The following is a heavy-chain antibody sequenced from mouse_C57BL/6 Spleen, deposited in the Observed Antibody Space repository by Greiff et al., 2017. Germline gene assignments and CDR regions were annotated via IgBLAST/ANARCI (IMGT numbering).Heavy chain of an antibody. J-gene: IGHJ3*01. D-gene: IGHD1-1*01. CDR3: ARDGAYYGSSYWFAY. CDR2: ISDGGSYT. CDR1: GFTFSSYA. Sequence: DVKLVESGGGLVKPGGSLKLSCAASGFTFSSYAMSWVRQTPEKRLEWVATISDGGSYTYYPDNVKGRFTISRDNAKNNLYLQMSHLKSEDTAMYYCARDGAYYGSSYWFAYWGQGTLVTVSA. V-gene: IGHV5-4*01.